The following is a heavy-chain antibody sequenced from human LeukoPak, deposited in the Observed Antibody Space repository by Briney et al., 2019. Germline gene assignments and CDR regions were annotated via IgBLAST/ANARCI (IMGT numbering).Heavy chain of an antibody. CDR3: AREVVVVPTTNEDAFDI. D-gene: IGHD2-2*01. CDR2: ISAYNGNT. V-gene: IGHV1-18*01. J-gene: IGHJ3*02. CDR1: GYTFISYG. Sequence: ASVKVSCKASGYTFISYGISWVRQAPGQGLEWMGWISAYNGNTNYAQKLQDRVTMTTDTSTSTAYMELRSLRSDDTAVYYCAREVVVVPTTNEDAFDIWGQGTMVTVSS.